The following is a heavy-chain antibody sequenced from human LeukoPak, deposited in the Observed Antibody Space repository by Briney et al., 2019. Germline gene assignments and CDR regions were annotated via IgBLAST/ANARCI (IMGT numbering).Heavy chain of an antibody. CDR3: ARVSGLGYCSGGSCLEVGY. J-gene: IGHJ4*02. Sequence: GGSLRLSCAVSGFTFSSYNMNWVRQAPGKGLEWVSSIGSSSSYIYYADSVKGRFTISRDNAKNSLYLQMNSLRAEDTAVYYCARVSGLGYCSGGSCLEVGYWGQGTLVTVSS. CDR2: IGSSSSYI. D-gene: IGHD2-15*01. CDR1: GFTFSSYN. V-gene: IGHV3-21*01.